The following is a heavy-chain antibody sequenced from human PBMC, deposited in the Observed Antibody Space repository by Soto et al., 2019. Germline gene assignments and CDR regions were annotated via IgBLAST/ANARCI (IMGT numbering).Heavy chain of an antibody. V-gene: IGHV3-23*01. CDR1: GFIFSSYA. Sequence: EEQLLESGGGLVQPGGSLRLSCAASGFIFSSYAMNWVRQAPGKGLEWVSLIRGRDGSTYYADSVKGRFTISRDNSKNTLYLQMNSLRVEDTAVYYCAKENIFGVVILDYWGQGTLGTVSS. J-gene: IGHJ4*02. CDR3: AKENIFGVVILDY. CDR2: IRGRDGST. D-gene: IGHD3-3*01.